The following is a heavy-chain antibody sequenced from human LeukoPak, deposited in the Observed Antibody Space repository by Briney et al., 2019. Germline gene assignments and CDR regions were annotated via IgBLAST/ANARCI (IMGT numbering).Heavy chain of an antibody. J-gene: IGHJ4*02. CDR1: GYNFTNYW. V-gene: IGHV5-51*01. Sequence: GESLKISCRGSGYNFTNYWIGWVRQMPGKGLEWMGIIYPGDSDTRYSPSFQGQVTISADKSITTAYLKWSSLKASDTAMYYCARRHRDGYNQYDYWGQGTLVTVSS. CDR3: ARRHRDGYNQYDY. CDR2: IYPGDSDT. D-gene: IGHD5-24*01.